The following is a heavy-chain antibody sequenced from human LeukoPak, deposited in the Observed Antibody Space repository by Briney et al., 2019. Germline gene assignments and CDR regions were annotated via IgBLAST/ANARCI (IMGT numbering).Heavy chain of an antibody. CDR2: ISSSGSTI. D-gene: IGHD3-3*01. V-gene: IGHV3-48*03. CDR1: GFTFSSYE. J-gene: IGHJ4*02. CDR3: AKDESFGPPGVY. Sequence: SGGSLRLSCAASGFTFSSYEMNWVRQAPGKGLEWVSYISSSGSTIYYADSVKGRFTISRDNAKNSLYLQVNSLRAEDTAVYYCAKDESFGPPGVYWGQGTLVTVSS.